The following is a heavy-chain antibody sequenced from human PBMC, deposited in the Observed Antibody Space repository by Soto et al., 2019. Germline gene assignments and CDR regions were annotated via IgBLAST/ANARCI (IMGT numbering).Heavy chain of an antibody. CDR3: ARVYRITMVRGELSEY. J-gene: IGHJ4*02. CDR1: GYTFTSYG. Sequence: QVQLVQSGAEVKKPGASVKVSCKASGYTFTSYGISWVRQAPGQGLEWRGWVSAYNGNTNYAQKLQGRVTMTTDTSTSTAYMELRSLRSDDTAVYYCARVYRITMVRGELSEYWGQGTLVTVSS. V-gene: IGHV1-18*01. D-gene: IGHD3-10*01. CDR2: VSAYNGNT.